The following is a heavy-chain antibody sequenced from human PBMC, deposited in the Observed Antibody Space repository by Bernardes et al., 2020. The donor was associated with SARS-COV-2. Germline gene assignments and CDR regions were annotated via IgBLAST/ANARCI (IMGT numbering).Heavy chain of an antibody. D-gene: IGHD6-19*01. J-gene: IGHJ4*02. CDR3: ARCLGDSVAGTNLKYYFDY. CDR2: INHSGST. V-gene: IGHV4-34*01. Sequence: SETLSLTCAVYGGSFSDYYWSWIRQPPGKGLEWIGEINHSGSTNYNPSLKSRATISVDTSKNQFSLKLSSVTAADTAVYYCARCLGDSVAGTNLKYYFDYWGQGTLVTVSS. CDR1: GGSFSDYY.